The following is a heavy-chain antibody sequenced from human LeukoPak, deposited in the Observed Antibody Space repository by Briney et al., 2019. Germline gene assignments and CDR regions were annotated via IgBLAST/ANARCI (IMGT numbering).Heavy chain of an antibody. CDR3: ARAGSSGSFDY. CDR1: GFTFSIYC. CDR2: ISSSSSYI. D-gene: IGHD6-19*01. Sequence: GGSLRLSCAASGFTFSIYCMRWVRQAPGKGLGWVSSISSSSSYIYYADSVKGRFTISRDNAKNSLYLKMNSLRAEDTAVYYCARAGSSGSFDYWGKVTLVTV. V-gene: IGHV3-21*01. J-gene: IGHJ4*02.